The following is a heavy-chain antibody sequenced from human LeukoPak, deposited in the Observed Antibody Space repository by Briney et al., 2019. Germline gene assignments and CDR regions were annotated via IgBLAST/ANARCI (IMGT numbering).Heavy chain of an antibody. V-gene: IGHV4-31*03. Sequence: SETLSLTCTVSGGSISSGGYYWSWIRQHPGKGLERIGYIYYSGSTYYNPPLKSRVTISVDTSKNQFSLKLSSVTAADTAVYYCARGHWFDPWGQGTLVTVSS. J-gene: IGHJ5*02. CDR3: ARGHWFDP. CDR2: IYYSGST. CDR1: GGSISSGGYY.